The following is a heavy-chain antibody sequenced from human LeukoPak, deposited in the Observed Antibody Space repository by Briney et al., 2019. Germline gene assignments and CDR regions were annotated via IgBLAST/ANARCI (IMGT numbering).Heavy chain of an antibody. J-gene: IGHJ4*02. CDR1: GGSISSSSYY. V-gene: IGHV4-39*01. D-gene: IGHD1-26*01. CDR2: IYYSGST. CDR3: ARHQWGGFLTPIDY. Sequence: SETLSLTCTVSGGSISSSSYYWGWIRQPPGKGLEWIGSIYYSGSTYYNPSLKSRVTISVDTSKNQFSLKLSSVTAADTAVYYCARHQWGGFLTPIDYWGQGTLVTVSS.